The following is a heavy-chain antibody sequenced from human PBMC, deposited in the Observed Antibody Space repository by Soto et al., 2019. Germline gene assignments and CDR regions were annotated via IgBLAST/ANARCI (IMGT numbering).Heavy chain of an antibody. CDR3: AGDSWTVSAYNYYGMDV. V-gene: IGHV4-30-4*01. CDR2: IYYTGNT. J-gene: IGHJ6*02. Sequence: KPSETLSLTCTVSGDSVSSGNYYWTWIRQPPGKGLEYIGYIYYTGNTYYNPSLKGRAIISADTSKNQFSLKLSSVTAADTAVYYCAGDSWTVSAYNYYGMDVWGQGTTVTVSS. CDR1: GDSVSSGNYY. D-gene: IGHD1-1*01.